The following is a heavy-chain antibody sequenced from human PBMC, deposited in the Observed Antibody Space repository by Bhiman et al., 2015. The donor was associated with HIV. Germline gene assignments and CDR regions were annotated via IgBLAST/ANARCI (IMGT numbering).Heavy chain of an antibody. Sequence: EVQLVESGGGLVKPGGSLRLSCAASGFTFSSYSMNWVRQGPGKGLEWVSSFSGSGGGTYYADSVKGRFTISRDNSKNTLYLQMSSLRAEDTAVYYCAKYTGYSGYDYYYYYGMDVWGQGTTVTVSS. D-gene: IGHD5-12*01. CDR3: AKYTGYSGYDYYYYYGMDV. CDR2: FSGSGGGT. CDR1: GFTFSSYS. J-gene: IGHJ6*02. V-gene: IGHV3-23*04.